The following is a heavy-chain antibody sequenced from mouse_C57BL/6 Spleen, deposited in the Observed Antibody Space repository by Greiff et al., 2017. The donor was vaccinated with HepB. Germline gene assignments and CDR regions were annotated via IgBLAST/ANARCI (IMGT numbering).Heavy chain of an antibody. CDR1: GYTFTSYW. CDR2: IDPSDSET. Sequence: VQLQQSGAELVRPGSSVKLSCKASGYTFTSYWMHWVKQRPIQGLEWIGNIDPSDSETHYNQKFKDKATLTVDKSSSTAYMQLSSLTSEDSAVYYCARLTRYYAMDYWGQGTSVTVSS. J-gene: IGHJ4*01. CDR3: ARLTRYYAMDY. V-gene: IGHV1-52*01. D-gene: IGHD6-1*01.